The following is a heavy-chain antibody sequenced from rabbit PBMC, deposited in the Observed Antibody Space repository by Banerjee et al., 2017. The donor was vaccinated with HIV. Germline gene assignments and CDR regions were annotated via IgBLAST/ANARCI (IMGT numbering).Heavy chain of an antibody. D-gene: IGHD4-1*01. CDR2: IYSSNGDK. CDR1: GSDISSNA. CDR3: ARTDDSSGWTRLDL. Sequence: QEQLVESGGGLVQPEGSLTLTCKASGSDISSNAMCWVRQAPGKGLELIACIYSSNGDKWYASWVNGRFTISRSTSLNTVDLKMTSLTVADTATYSCARTDDSSGWTRLDLWGQGTLVTVS. J-gene: IGHJ3*01. V-gene: IGHV1S47*01.